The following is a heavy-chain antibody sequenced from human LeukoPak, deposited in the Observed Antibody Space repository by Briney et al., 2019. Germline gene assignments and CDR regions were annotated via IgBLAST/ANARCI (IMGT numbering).Heavy chain of an antibody. CDR1: GGSFSGYY. D-gene: IGHD3-10*01. CDR3: ARGRGLLWFGELLSGNWFDP. Sequence: SETLSLTCAVYGGSFSGYYWSWIRQPPGKGLEWIGEINHSGSTNYNPSLKSRVTISVDTSKNQFSLKLSSVTAADTAVYYCARGRGLLWFGELLSGNWFDPWGQGTLVTVSS. V-gene: IGHV4-34*01. J-gene: IGHJ5*02. CDR2: INHSGST.